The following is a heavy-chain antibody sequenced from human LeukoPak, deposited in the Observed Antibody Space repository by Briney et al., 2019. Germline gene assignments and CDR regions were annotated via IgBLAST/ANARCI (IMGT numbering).Heavy chain of an antibody. CDR1: GYTFTGYY. Sequence: GASVTVSCKASGYTFTGYYMHWVRPAPGQGLEWMGCNNPNSGGTNYAQKFQGRVTVTRDRSISTANVEVRRLRYHDTAVYYGARRERSSSWYGKDWFGPWGQGTLVIVSS. CDR3: ARRERSSSWYGKDWFGP. V-gene: IGHV1-2*02. CDR2: NNPNSGGT. D-gene: IGHD6-13*01. J-gene: IGHJ5*02.